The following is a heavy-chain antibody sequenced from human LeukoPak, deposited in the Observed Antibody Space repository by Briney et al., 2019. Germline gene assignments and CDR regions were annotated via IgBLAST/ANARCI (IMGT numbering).Heavy chain of an antibody. J-gene: IGHJ6*04. D-gene: IGHD2-2*01. CDR3: ARGKRSGKYRVVPATTYYYYGMDV. CDR1: SGSFSGYY. CDR2: INHSGST. Sequence: PSETLSLTCAVYSGSFSGYYWSWIRQPPGKGLEWIGEINHSGSTNYNPSLKSRVTISVDTSKNQFSLKLSSVTAADTAVYYCARGKRSGKYRVVPATTYYYYGMDVWGKGTTVTVSS. V-gene: IGHV4-34*01.